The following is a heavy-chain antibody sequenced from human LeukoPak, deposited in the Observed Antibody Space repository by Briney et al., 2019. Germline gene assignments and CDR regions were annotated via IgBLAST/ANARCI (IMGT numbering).Heavy chain of an antibody. CDR3: ARLARPRTNYYYYYYMDV. CDR1: GGSISSYY. V-gene: IGHV4-4*09. D-gene: IGHD6-6*01. Sequence: SETLSLTCTVSGGSISSYYWSWIRQPPGKGLEWIGYIYTSGSTNYNPSLKGQVTISVDTSKNQFSLKLSSVTAADTAVYYCARLARPRTNYYYYYYMDVWGKGTTVTVSS. CDR2: IYTSGST. J-gene: IGHJ6*03.